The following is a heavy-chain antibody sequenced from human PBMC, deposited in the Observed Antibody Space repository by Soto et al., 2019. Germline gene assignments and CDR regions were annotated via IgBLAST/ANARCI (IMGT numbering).Heavy chain of an antibody. CDR2: ISYDGSIK. V-gene: IGHV3-30*18. CDR3: AKASSPGAHDNYYYGMDV. Sequence: QVQLVESGGGVVQPGRSLRLSCAASGFTFSSYGMHWVRQAPGKGLEWVAVISYDGSIKYYADSVKGRFTISRDNSKNTLYLQMNSLRAEDTAVYYCAKASSPGAHDNYYYGMDVWGQGTTVTVSS. J-gene: IGHJ6*02. CDR1: GFTFSSYG. D-gene: IGHD7-27*01.